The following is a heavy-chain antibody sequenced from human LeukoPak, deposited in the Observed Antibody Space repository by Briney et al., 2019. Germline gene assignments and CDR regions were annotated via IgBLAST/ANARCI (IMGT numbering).Heavy chain of an antibody. D-gene: IGHD2-15*01. CDR3: ARDLGYCSGRACYSVFDY. V-gene: IGHV3-7*01. J-gene: IGHJ4*02. CDR1: GFTFSSYW. CDR2: IKEDGSEK. Sequence: GGSLRLSCAASGFTFSSYWMGWVRQAPGKGPEWVAYIKEDGSEKYYVDSVKGRFTMFRDNAKNSLYLQMNSLRAEDTALYYCARDLGYCSGRACYSVFDYWGQGTLVTVAS.